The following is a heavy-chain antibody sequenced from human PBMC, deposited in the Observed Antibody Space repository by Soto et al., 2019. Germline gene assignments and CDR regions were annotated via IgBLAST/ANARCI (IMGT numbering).Heavy chain of an antibody. CDR3: ARDLRVFDGDSSCWYVL. CDR2: INPNSGGT. V-gene: IGHV1-2*02. CDR1: GYTFTGYY. Sequence: GSSVKVSCKASGYTFTGYYMHWVRQAPGQGLEWMGWINPNSGGTNYAQKFQGRVTMTRDTSISTAYMELSRLRSDDTAVYYCARDLRVFDGDSSCWYVLWGQGTLVTVSS. J-gene: IGHJ4*02. D-gene: IGHD6-19*01.